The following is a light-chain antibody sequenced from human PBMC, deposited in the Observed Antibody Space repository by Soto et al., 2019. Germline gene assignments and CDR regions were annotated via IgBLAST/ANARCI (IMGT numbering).Light chain of an antibody. CDR2: DVS. J-gene: IGKJ1*01. CDR3: QQYDSYPWT. CDR1: QSISGW. Sequence: DIQITQPPSTLSSCLGDRATTPLPSSQSISGWLAGYQQEPGKAPKRLIYDVSSLESGVPSRFRGSGSGTEFTLAISSLQTDAFATYSCQQYDSYPWTFGQGTEVDIK. V-gene: IGKV1-5*01.